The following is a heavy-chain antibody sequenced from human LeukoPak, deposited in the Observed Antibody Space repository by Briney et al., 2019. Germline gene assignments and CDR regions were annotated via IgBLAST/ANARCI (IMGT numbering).Heavy chain of an antibody. CDR2: IYYSGST. D-gene: IGHD3-16*01. CDR3: ARVLDDSYAFDI. CDR1: GGSISSSSYY. J-gene: IGHJ3*02. V-gene: IGHV4-39*06. Sequence: PSETLSLTCTVSGGSISSSSYYWGWIRQPPGKGLEWIGSIYYSGSTYYNPSLKSRVTIPVDTSKNQFPLKLSSVTAADTAVYYCARVLDDSYAFDIWGQGTMVTVSS.